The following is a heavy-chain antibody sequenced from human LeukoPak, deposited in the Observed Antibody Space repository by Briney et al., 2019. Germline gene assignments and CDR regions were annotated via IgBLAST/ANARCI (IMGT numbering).Heavy chain of an antibody. CDR1: GFTFSSYS. V-gene: IGHV3-21*01. CDR3: ARAVGDCSSTSCYGNWFDP. CDR2: ISSSSSYI. Sequence: GGSLRLSCAASGFTFSSYSMNLVRQAPGKGLEWVSSISSSSSYIYYADSVKGRFTISRDNAKNSLYLQMDSLRAEDTAVYYCARAVGDCSSTSCYGNWFDPWGQGTLVTASS. J-gene: IGHJ5*02. D-gene: IGHD2-2*01.